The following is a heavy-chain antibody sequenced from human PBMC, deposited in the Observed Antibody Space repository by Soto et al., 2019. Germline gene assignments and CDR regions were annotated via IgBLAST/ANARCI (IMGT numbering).Heavy chain of an antibody. V-gene: IGHV1-69*12. CDR1: GGTFSSYA. CDR2: IIPIFGTA. Sequence: QVQLVQSGAEVKKPGSSVKVSCKASGGTFSSYAISWVRQAPGQGLEWMGGIIPIFGTANYAQKFQGRVTSAADESTSTAYMELSSLRSDDTAVYYCARDERYYYSSGYYGGSGWFDPWGQGTLVTVSS. D-gene: IGHD3-22*01. CDR3: ARDERYYYSSGYYGGSGWFDP. J-gene: IGHJ5*02.